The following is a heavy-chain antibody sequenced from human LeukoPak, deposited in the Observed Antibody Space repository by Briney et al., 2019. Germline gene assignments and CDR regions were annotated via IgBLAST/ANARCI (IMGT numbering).Heavy chain of an antibody. V-gene: IGHV4-39*01. Sequence: PETLSLTCTVSGGSISSSSYYWGWIRQPPGKGLEWIGSIYYSGSTYYNPSLKSRVTISVDTSKNQVSLKLTSVTAADTAVYYCASLASVAVEKPFDYWGQGTLATVSS. J-gene: IGHJ4*02. CDR2: IYYSGST. CDR1: GGSISSSSYY. CDR3: ASLASVAVEKPFDY. D-gene: IGHD2-15*01.